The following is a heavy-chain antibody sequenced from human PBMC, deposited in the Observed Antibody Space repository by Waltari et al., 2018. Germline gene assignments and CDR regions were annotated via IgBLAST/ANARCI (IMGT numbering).Heavy chain of an antibody. V-gene: IGHV3-49*03. D-gene: IGHD6-19*01. CDR2: IRTKAYGGTT. CDR1: GFTFSDYA. J-gene: IGHJ4*02. CDR3: SRGKYSSGWYGRY. Sequence: EVQLVESGGGLVQPGRSLRLSCTASGFTFSDYAMNWYRQAPGKGLEWVGFIRTKAYGGTTEYAASVKGRFTISRDDSKSIAYLQMNSLKTEDTAVYYCSRGKYSSGWYGRYWGQGTLVTVSS.